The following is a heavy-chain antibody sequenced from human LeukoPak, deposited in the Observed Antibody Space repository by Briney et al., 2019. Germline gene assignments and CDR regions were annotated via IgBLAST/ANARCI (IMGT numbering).Heavy chain of an antibody. CDR2: ISGSGGLT. Sequence: GGSLRLSCAASGFTFSSSAMSWVRQAPGKGLEWVSTISGSGGLTYYADSVKGRFAISRDNSKNTLYLQMSSLRAEDTAVYYCAKEAGSSWYFFDCWGQGTLVTVSS. J-gene: IGHJ4*02. CDR3: AKEAGSSWYFFDC. D-gene: IGHD6-13*01. V-gene: IGHV3-23*01. CDR1: GFTFSSSA.